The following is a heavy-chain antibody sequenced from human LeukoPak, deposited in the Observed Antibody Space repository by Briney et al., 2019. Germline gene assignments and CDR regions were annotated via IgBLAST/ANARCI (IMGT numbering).Heavy chain of an antibody. CDR1: DGSISSYF. V-gene: IGHV4-59*12. CDR2: IHYSGRT. Sequence: SETLSLTCTVSDGSISSYFWTWIRQPPGKGLEWIGFIHYSGRTNQHPSLTSRVTISVDMSKNQFSLKLSSVTAADTAVYYCARLGHCTGGSCYRYYCYYYMDVWGKGTTVTVSS. J-gene: IGHJ6*03. D-gene: IGHD2-15*01. CDR3: ARLGHCTGGSCYRYYCYYYMDV.